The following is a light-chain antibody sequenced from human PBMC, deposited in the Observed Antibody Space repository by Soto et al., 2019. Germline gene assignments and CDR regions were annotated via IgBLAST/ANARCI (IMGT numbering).Light chain of an antibody. CDR3: VQFAHFPRT. V-gene: IGKV2-24*01. CDR1: QSLVYSDGNTY. CDR2: RVS. J-gene: IGKJ1*01. Sequence: DVVLTQTPLSSPVTLGQPASISCRSSQSLVYSDGNTYLSWLQQRPGQPPRLLIYRVSNRFSGVPDRSSGSGAGTDFTLNINRVEAEDVGIYYCVQFAHFPRTFGQGTKVEIK.